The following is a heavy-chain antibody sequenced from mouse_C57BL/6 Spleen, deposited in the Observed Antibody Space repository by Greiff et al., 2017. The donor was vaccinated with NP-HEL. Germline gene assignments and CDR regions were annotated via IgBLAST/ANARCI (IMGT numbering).Heavy chain of an antibody. CDR2: INPSSGYT. J-gene: IGHJ1*03. CDR3: ARWRDDYGWYFDV. CDR1: GYTFTSYW. V-gene: IGHV1-7*01. Sequence: QVQLQQSGAELAKPGASVKLSCKASGYTFTSYWMHWVNQRPGQGLEWIGYINPSSGYTKYNQKFKDKATLTADKSSSTAYMQLRSLTYEDSAVYCCARWRDDYGWYFDVWGTGTTVTVSS. D-gene: IGHD2-4*01.